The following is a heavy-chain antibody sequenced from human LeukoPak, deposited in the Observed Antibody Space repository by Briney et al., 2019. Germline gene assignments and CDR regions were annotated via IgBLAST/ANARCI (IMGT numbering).Heavy chain of an antibody. CDR1: GYTFTGYY. CDR2: INPNSGGT. V-gene: IGHV1-2*02. CDR3: ARDRGLVGRILRGHSDEYYFDY. D-gene: IGHD4-17*01. J-gene: IGHJ4*02. Sequence: ASVKVSCKASGYTFTGYYMHWVRQAPGQGLEWMGWINPNSGGTNYAQKFQGRVTMTRDTSISTAYMELSRLRSEDTAVYYCARDRGLVGRILRGHSDEYYFDYWGQGTLVTVSS.